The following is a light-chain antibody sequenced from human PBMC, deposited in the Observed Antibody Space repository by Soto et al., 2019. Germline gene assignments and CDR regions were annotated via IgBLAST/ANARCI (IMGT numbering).Light chain of an antibody. Sequence: ETQVSQSPPSLSASVGDTITITCRASESIGSTLAWYQQKPGKTPKLLIYRASSLESGVPARFSGSGSGTEFTLTISSLQPDDFASYYCQQYNNCRRTFGGGTKVDIK. CDR3: QQYNNCRRT. CDR2: RAS. CDR1: ESIGST. J-gene: IGKJ4*02. V-gene: IGKV1-5*03.